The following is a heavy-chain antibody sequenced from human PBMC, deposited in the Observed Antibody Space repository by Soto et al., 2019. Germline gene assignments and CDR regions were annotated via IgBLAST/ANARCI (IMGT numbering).Heavy chain of an antibody. CDR2: INPSGGST. D-gene: IGHD3-10*01. J-gene: IGHJ6*02. Sequence: ASVKVSCKASGYTFTSYYIHWVRQAPGQGLEWMGIINPSGGSTSYAQKFQGRVTMTRDTSTSTVYMEQSSLRSEDTAVYYCARDQMVYGSGSYGYYYGMDVWGQGTTVTVSS. CDR1: GYTFTSYY. CDR3: ARDQMVYGSGSYGYYYGMDV. V-gene: IGHV1-46*01.